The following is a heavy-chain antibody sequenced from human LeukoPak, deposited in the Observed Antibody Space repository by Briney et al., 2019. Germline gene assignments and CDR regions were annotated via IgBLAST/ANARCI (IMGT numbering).Heavy chain of an antibody. CDR1: GGSFSGYY. J-gene: IGHJ6*03. D-gene: IGHD3-3*01. CDR2: INHSGST. CDR3: ARAQSRPTIFGVLHYYYYYMDV. Sequence: SETLSLTCAVYGGSFSGYYWSWIRQPPGKGLEWIGEINHSGSTNYNPSLKSRVTISVDTSKNQFSLKLSSVTAGDTAVYYCARAQSRPTIFGVLHYYYYYMDVWGKGTTVAVSS. V-gene: IGHV4-34*01.